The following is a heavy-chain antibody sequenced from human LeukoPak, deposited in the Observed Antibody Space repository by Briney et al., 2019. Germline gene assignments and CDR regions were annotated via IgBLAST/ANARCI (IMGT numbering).Heavy chain of an antibody. V-gene: IGHV4-59*01. Sequence: SETLSLTCTVSGNSISSYYWGWIRQPPRQGLEWIGEIFYSGSTNYNPSLKSRVTISVDTSKNQFSMRLNSVTPADTAVYYCARDGSGTGWYTGDYWGHGILVTVSS. CDR3: ARDGSGTGWYTGDY. J-gene: IGHJ4*01. D-gene: IGHD6-19*01. CDR1: GNSISSYY. CDR2: IFYSGST.